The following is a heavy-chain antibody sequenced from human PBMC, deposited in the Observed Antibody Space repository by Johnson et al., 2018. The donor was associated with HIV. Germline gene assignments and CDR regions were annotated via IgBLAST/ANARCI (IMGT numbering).Heavy chain of an antibody. CDR2: ISYDGSNK. Sequence: QVQLVESGGGVVQPGRSLRLSCAASGFTFSSYAMHWVRQAPGKGLEWEAVISYDGSNKYYADSVKGRFTISRDNSKNTLYLQMNSLRAEDTAVYYCAKVGSYYPSTGGNAFDIWGQGTMVTVSS. J-gene: IGHJ3*02. D-gene: IGHD3-10*01. CDR3: AKVGSYYPSTGGNAFDI. V-gene: IGHV3-30*04. CDR1: GFTFSSYA.